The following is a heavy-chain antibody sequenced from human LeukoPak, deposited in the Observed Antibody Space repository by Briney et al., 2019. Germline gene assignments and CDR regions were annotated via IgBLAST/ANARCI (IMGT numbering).Heavy chain of an antibody. CDR2: IYYSGST. CDR3: ARSGGYGLFDY. Sequence: PSETLSLTCTVSGGSISVSSYYWGWIRQPPGKGLEWFGSIYYSGSTYYSPSLKRRVTISVDTSQNQFSLKLSSVTAADTAVYYCARSGGYGLFDYWGQGTLITVSS. D-gene: IGHD6-25*01. J-gene: IGHJ4*02. V-gene: IGHV4-39*01. CDR1: GGSISVSSYY.